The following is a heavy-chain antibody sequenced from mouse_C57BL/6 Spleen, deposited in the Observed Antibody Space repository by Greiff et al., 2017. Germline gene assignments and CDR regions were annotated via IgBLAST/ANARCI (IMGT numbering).Heavy chain of an antibody. CDR3: ARFTTVEMDY. CDR2: IDPSDSET. Sequence: VQLQQPGAELVRPGSSVKLSCKASGYTFTSYWMHWVKQRPIQGLEWIGNIDPSDSETHYNQKFKDKATLTVDKSSSTAYMQLSSLTSEDSAVYYCARFTTVEMDYWGQGTSVTVSS. V-gene: IGHV1-52*01. CDR1: GYTFTSYW. J-gene: IGHJ4*01. D-gene: IGHD1-1*01.